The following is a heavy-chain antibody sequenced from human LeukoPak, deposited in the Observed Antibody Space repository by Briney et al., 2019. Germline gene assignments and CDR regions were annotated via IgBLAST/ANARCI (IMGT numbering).Heavy chain of an antibody. CDR2: ISSSGSTI. CDR1: DFTFVGYW. Sequence: GGPLSLSWAASDFTFVGYWMSWVPQAPGKGLRGVSYISSSGSTIYYADSVKGRFTISRDNAKNSLYLQMNSLRAEDTAVYYCTRGSFLITFGGLIVWGQGTLVTVSS. CDR3: TRGSFLITFGGLIV. J-gene: IGHJ4*02. D-gene: IGHD3-16*02. V-gene: IGHV3-11*04.